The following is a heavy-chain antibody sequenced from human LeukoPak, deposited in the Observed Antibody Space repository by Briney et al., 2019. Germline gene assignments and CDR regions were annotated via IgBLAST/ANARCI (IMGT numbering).Heavy chain of an antibody. CDR3: ARTSLIKGRYNINWPGGMDV. Sequence: SETLSLTCAVYGGSFSGYYWTWIRQPPGKGLEWIGEISHTGSTNSKSSLKSRVTIEVDTSKNQFSLNLSSVTAADTAVYYCARTSLIKGRYNINWPGGMDVWGQGTTVTVSS. CDR2: ISHTGST. D-gene: IGHD1-1*01. CDR1: GGSFSGYY. V-gene: IGHV4-34*01. J-gene: IGHJ6*02.